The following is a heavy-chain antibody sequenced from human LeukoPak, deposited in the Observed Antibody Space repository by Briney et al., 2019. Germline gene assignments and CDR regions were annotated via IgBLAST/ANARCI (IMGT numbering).Heavy chain of an antibody. J-gene: IGHJ4*02. D-gene: IGHD6-19*01. CDR1: GFTFSSYW. CDR3: ARDRYGAVAGHGGFDY. CDR2: INSDGSST. V-gene: IGHV3-74*01. Sequence: GGALRLSCAASGFTFSSYWMHWVRQAPGKGLVWVSRINSDGSSTSYADSVKGRFTISRDNAKNTLYLQMNSLRAEDTAVYYCARDRYGAVAGHGGFDYWGQGTLVTVSS.